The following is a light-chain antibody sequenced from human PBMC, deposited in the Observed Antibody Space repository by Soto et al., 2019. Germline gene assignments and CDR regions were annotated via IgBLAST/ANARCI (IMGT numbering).Light chain of an antibody. J-gene: IGKJ1*01. CDR3: QQYGSSPPWT. V-gene: IGKV3-20*01. CDR1: QSVSSSY. CDR2: GAS. Sequence: EIVLTQSPGTLSLSPGERATLSCRASQSVSSSYLAWYQHKPGQAPRLLIYGASSRATGIPDRFSGSGSGTDFTLTISRLEPEDFAVYYCQQYGSSPPWTLGQGTKVEIK.